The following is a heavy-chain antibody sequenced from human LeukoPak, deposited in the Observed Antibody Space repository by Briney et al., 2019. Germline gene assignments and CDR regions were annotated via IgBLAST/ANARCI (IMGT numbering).Heavy chain of an antibody. CDR2: IKQDGSEK. CDR3: AREYPRRGAFDI. J-gene: IGHJ3*02. V-gene: IGHV3-7*01. CDR1: GFTFSSYS. Sequence: GGSLRLSCAASGFTFSSYSMSWVRQAPGKGLEWVANIKQDGSEKYYVGSVKGRFTISRDNAKNSLYLQMNSLRAEDTAVYYCAREYPRRGAFDIWGQGTMVTVSS.